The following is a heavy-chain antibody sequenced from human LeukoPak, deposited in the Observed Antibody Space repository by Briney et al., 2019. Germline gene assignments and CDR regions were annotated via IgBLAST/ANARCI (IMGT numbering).Heavy chain of an antibody. V-gene: IGHV3-30*01. CDR1: GFTLSECA. CDR3: ARDSTYYYDSGSSGPHYFDN. J-gene: IGHJ4*02. D-gene: IGHD3-10*01. Sequence: VKPFYVASGFTLSECAMRWVRHDQNKRLEWVSLISSGGTYEYYADSVKGRFTISRDNSKNTLYLQLNSLRAEDTAVYYCARDSTYYYDSGSSGPHYFDNWGQGTLVTVSS. CDR2: ISSGGTYE.